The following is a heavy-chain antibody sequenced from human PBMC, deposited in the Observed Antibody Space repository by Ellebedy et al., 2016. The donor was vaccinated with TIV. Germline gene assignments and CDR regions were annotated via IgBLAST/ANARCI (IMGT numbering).Heavy chain of an antibody. Sequence: SETLSLTXTVSGGSVSSGRYCWSWIRQPPGKGLEWIGYIYYGGSTNYNPSLKSRVTISVDTSKNQFSLKLSSVTAADTASYYCARALAASDKVTYYFGMDVWGQGTTVTVSS. J-gene: IGHJ6*02. CDR2: IYYGGST. CDR1: GGSVSSGRYC. CDR3: ARALAASDKVTYYFGMDV. D-gene: IGHD6-13*01. V-gene: IGHV4-61*01.